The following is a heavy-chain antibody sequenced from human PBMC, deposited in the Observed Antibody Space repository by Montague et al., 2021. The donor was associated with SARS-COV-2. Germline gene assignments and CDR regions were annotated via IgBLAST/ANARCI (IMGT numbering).Heavy chain of an antibody. D-gene: IGHD4-23*01. Sequence: SETLSLTCAVYGGSFSGYYWTWIRQSPGKGLEWIAEINQSGTTNYNLNPSLRSRVTISVDTSKSQFSLKLSSVTAADTGVYYCARWDPQTLTLIGLRGKSASDYWGQGTLVTVSS. CDR1: GGSFSGYY. CDR2: INQSGTT. CDR3: ARWDPQTLTLIGLRGKSASDY. J-gene: IGHJ4*02. V-gene: IGHV4-34*01.